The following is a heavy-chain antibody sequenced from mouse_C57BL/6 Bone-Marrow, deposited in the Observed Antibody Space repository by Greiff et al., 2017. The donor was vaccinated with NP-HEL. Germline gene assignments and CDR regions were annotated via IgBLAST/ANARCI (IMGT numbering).Heavy chain of an antibody. CDR3: ARGGFAY. CDR2: INPSTGGT. Sequence: VQLKESGPELVKPGASVKISCKASGYSFTGYYMNWVKQSPEKSLEWIGEINPSTGGTTYNQKFKAKATLTVDKSSSTAYMQLKSLTSEDSAVYYCARGGFAYWGEGTVVTVSA. J-gene: IGHJ3*01. CDR1: GYSFTGYY. V-gene: IGHV1-42*01.